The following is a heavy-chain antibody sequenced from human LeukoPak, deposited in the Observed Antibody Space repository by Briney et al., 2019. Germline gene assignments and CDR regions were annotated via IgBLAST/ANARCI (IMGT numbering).Heavy chain of an antibody. CDR3: ARGTPRGYYYDSSGPVGFDY. CDR2: ISSSSSTI. J-gene: IGHJ4*02. Sequence: GGSLRLSCAASGFTFSTFDMTWVRQAPGKGLEWVSYISSSSSTIYYADSVKGRFTISRDNAKNPLYLQMNSLRAEDTAVYYCARGTPRGYYYDSSGPVGFDYWGQGTLVTVSS. D-gene: IGHD3-22*01. V-gene: IGHV3-48*01. CDR1: GFTFSTFD.